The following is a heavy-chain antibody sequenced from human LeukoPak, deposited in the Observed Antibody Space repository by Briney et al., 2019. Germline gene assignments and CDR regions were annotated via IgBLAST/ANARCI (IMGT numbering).Heavy chain of an antibody. CDR2: TGTAGDT. CDR3: ARATGDDAFDI. J-gene: IGHJ3*02. V-gene: IGHV3-13*01. D-gene: IGHD7-27*01. CDR1: GFTFSSYD. Sequence: PGGSLRLSCAASGFTFSSYDMHWVRQATGKGLEWVSATGTAGDTYYPGSVKGRFTISRENAKNSLYLQMNSLRAGDTAVYYCARATGDDAFDIWGQGTMVTVSS.